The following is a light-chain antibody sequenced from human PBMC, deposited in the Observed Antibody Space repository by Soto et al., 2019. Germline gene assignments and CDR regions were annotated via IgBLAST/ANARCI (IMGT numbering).Light chain of an antibody. Sequence: EIVLTQSPATLSLSPGERATLSCRASQSVSSYLAWYQQKPGQAPRLLSYDASNKANGILARFSVSGSGTDLTLTISSLEPEDFAVYYCQQRSNWPQYTFGQGTKLEIK. CDR3: QQRSNWPQYT. J-gene: IGKJ2*01. CDR2: DAS. CDR1: QSVSSY. V-gene: IGKV3-11*01.